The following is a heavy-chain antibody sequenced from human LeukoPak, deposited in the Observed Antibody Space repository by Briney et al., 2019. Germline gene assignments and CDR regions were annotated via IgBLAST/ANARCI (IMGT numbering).Heavy chain of an antibody. CDR3: TTDTWRGTTPQWELLRAFDY. V-gene: IGHV3-15*01. D-gene: IGHD1-26*01. J-gene: IGHJ4*02. Sequence: GGSLRLSCAASGFTFSNAWMSWVRQAPGKGLEWVGRIKSKTDGGTTDYAAPVKGRFTISRDDSKNTLYLQMNSLKTEDTAVYYCTTDTWRGTTPQWELLRAFDYWGQGTLVTVSS. CDR2: IKSKTDGGTT. CDR1: GFTFSNAW.